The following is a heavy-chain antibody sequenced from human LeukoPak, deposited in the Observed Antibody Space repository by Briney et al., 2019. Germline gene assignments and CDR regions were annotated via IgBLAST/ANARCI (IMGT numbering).Heavy chain of an antibody. CDR2: IYYSGNT. J-gene: IGHJ4*02. V-gene: IGHV4-59*01. D-gene: IGHD1-14*01. CDR1: GVSISSYY. CDR3: ARVGAGNFDY. Sequence: SETLSLTCTVSGVSISSYYWSWIRQSPGKGLEWIGNIYYSGNTKYNPPLKSRDTISIDTTRNQVSLQWNSVTAADTAVYYCARVGAGNFDYWGQGTLVTVSS.